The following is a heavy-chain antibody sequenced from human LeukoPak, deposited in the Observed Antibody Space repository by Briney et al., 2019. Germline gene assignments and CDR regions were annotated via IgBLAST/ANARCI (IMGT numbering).Heavy chain of an antibody. Sequence: SETLSLTCTVSGYSISSGYYCGWIRQPPGKGLEWIGSIYHSGSTYYNPSLKSRVTISVDTSKNQFSLKLSSVTAADTAVYYCARDPLLRKFGVVYTYYFDYWGQGTLVTVSS. CDR3: ARDPLLRKFGVVYTYYFDY. J-gene: IGHJ4*02. V-gene: IGHV4-38-2*02. CDR1: GYSISSGYY. CDR2: IYHSGST. D-gene: IGHD3-3*01.